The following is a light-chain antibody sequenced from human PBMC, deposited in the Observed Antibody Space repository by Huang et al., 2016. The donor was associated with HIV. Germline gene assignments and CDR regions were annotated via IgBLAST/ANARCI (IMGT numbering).Light chain of an antibody. CDR3: QQSHTIPWT. Sequence: DIQMTQSPSSLSASVGDRVTISCRASQGISRYLNWYQHNPGEAPRLLIYGASTLQTGVPSRFSGSGSGTYFTLTISSLRPEDFATYYCQQSHTIPWTFGQGTRV. CDR1: QGISRY. J-gene: IGKJ1*01. CDR2: GAS. V-gene: IGKV1-39*01.